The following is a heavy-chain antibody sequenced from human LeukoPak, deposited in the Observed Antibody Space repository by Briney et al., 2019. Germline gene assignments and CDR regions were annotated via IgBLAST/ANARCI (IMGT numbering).Heavy chain of an antibody. Sequence: GGSLTLSCAASKFTVSSNHMSWVRQAPGKELEWVSVIYNSGSTYYADSVKGRFIISRDNSKNTLFLQMNSLRAEDTAVYYCAIEGDSLGYFDYWGQGTLVSVSS. V-gene: IGHV3-66*01. CDR1: KFTVSSNH. CDR3: AIEGDSLGYFDY. D-gene: IGHD2-21*02. J-gene: IGHJ4*02. CDR2: IYNSGST.